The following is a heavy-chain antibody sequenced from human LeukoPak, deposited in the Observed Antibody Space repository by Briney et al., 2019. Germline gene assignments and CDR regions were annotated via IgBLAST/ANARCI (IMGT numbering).Heavy chain of an antibody. D-gene: IGHD3-3*01. CDR1: GFTFSSYG. Sequence: GGSLRLSCAASGFTFSSYGMRWVRQAPGKGLEWVAVISYDGSNKYYADSVKGRFTISRDNSKNTLYLQMNSLRAEDTAVYYCAKGRGYDFWSGYSSFDYWGQGTLVTVSS. J-gene: IGHJ4*02. V-gene: IGHV3-30*18. CDR2: ISYDGSNK. CDR3: AKGRGYDFWSGYSSFDY.